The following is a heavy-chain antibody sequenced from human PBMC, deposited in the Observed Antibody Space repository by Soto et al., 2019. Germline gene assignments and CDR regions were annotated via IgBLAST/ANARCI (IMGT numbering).Heavy chain of an antibody. D-gene: IGHD4-17*01. CDR2: ISGYSGNA. CDR1: GYIFSDYG. J-gene: IGHJ4*02. Sequence: QVQVMQSGAEVKKPGDSVKVSCKTSGYIFSDYGINWVRQAPGQGLEWMGWISGYSGNANLAQKFQGRVTMTTDKSTRTASMELRRLRSDDTAVYYWAKRTSGTTWGESDYWGQGTLVTVSS. V-gene: IGHV1-18*04. CDR3: AKRTSGTTWGESDY.